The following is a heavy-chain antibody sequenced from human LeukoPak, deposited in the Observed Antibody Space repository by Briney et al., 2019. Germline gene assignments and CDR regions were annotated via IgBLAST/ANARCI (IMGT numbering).Heavy chain of an antibody. D-gene: IGHD1-7*01. V-gene: IGHV4-39*01. CDR2: IYYSGST. CDR1: GGSISSSSYY. J-gene: IGHJ4*02. CDR3: ARTPNLKYGATDY. Sequence: SETLSLTCTVSGGSISSSSYYWGWVRQPPGKGLEWIGTIYYSGSTYYNPSLKSRVTISVDTSKNQFSLKLSSMTAADTAVYYCARTPNLKYGATDYWGQGTLVTVSS.